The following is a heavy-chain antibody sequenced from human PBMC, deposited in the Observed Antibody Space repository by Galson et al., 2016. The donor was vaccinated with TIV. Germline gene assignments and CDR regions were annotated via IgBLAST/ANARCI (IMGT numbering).Heavy chain of an antibody. CDR1: GYMFSSHA. V-gene: IGHV1-3*01. CDR2: INAGNGNT. Sequence: SVKVSCKASGYMFSSHAMHWVRQASGQRLEWMGWINAGNGNTKHSQNFLGRVTITRDTSATTTYMELRSLRSEDMAVYYCAREAVGAVKYFDNWGQGTLVTVSS. CDR3: AREAVGAVKYFDN. D-gene: IGHD4-23*01. J-gene: IGHJ4*02.